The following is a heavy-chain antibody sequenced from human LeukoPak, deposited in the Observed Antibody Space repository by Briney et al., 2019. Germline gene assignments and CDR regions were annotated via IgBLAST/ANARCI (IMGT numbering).Heavy chain of an antibody. Sequence: ASVKVSCKASGYTFTSYAMHWVRQAPGQRLEWMGWINASNGNTKYSQKFQGRVTITRDTSASTAYMELSSLRSEDTAVYYCARAAYSSSWYLDFYGMDVWGQGTTVTVSS. CDR3: ARAAYSSSWYLDFYGMDV. CDR2: INASNGNT. V-gene: IGHV1-3*01. CDR1: GYTFTSYA. J-gene: IGHJ6*02. D-gene: IGHD6-13*01.